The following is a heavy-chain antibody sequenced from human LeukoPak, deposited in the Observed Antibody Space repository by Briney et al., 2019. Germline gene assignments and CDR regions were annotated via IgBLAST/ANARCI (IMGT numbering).Heavy chain of an antibody. D-gene: IGHD5-24*01. CDR1: GFTFSSYS. J-gene: IGHJ3*02. V-gene: IGHV3-21*01. Sequence: PGGSLRFSCAASGFTFSSYSMNWVRQAPGKGLEWVSSISSSSSYIYYADSVKGRFTISRDNAKNSLYLQMNSLRAEDTAVYYCARLRSRDGYAWYAFDIWGQGTMVTVSS. CDR2: ISSSSSYI. CDR3: ARLRSRDGYAWYAFDI.